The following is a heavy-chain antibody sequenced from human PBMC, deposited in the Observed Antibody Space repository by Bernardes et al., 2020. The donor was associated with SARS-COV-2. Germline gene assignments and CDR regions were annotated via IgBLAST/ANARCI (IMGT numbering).Heavy chain of an antibody. CDR1: GGSISSSSYY. V-gene: IGHV4-39*01. D-gene: IGHD3-3*01. Sequence: SETLSLTCTVSGGSISSSSYYWGWIRQPPGKGLEWIGSIYYSGSTYYNPSLKIRVTISVDTSKNQFSLKLSSVTAADTAVYYCARQPRITIFGVVIDYYYGMDVWGQGTTVTVSS. CDR3: ARQPRITIFGVVIDYYYGMDV. J-gene: IGHJ6*02. CDR2: IYYSGST.